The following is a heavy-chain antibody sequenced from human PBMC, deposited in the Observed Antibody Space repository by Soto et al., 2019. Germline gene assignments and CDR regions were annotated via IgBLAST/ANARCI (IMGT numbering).Heavy chain of an antibody. V-gene: IGHV3-30*18. D-gene: IGHD5-12*01. Sequence: QVQLVESGGGVVQPGRSLRLSCAASGFTFSSYGMHWVRQAPGKGLVWVAVISYDGSNKYYTDSVKGRFAISRDNSKNALYLKMNSLRAEDRAVYYCAKGGSRHFDYWGQGTLVTVSS. CDR3: AKGGSRHFDY. J-gene: IGHJ4*02. CDR2: ISYDGSNK. CDR1: GFTFSSYG.